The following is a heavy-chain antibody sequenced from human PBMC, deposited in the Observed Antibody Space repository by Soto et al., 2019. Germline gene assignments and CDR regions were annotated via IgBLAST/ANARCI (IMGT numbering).Heavy chain of an antibody. CDR2: IYYSGTT. J-gene: IGHJ3*02. CDR1: GGSISHYY. D-gene: IGHD3-10*01. Sequence: SETLWLTCTVSGGSISHYYWTWIRQPPGKGLEWMGYIYYSGTTTNYNPSLKSRVTLSVDTSKNQFSLKLSSVTAADTAVYYCARVWGGAFYICAQGTMVPVSS. CDR3: ARVWGGAFYI. V-gene: IGHV4-59*01.